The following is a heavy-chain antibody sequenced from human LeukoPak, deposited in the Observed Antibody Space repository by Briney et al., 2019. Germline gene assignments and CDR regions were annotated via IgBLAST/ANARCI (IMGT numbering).Heavy chain of an antibody. CDR3: ARSGPGSGSYYKSFDY. J-gene: IGHJ4*02. CDR2: IYYSGTT. CDR1: GGSISSYY. D-gene: IGHD3-10*01. V-gene: IGHV4-59*12. Sequence: SETLSLTCTVSGGSISSYYWSWIRQPPGKGLEWIGYIYYSGTTNYNPSLKSRVTMSVDTSKNQFSLKLSSVTAADTAVYHCARSGPGSGSYYKSFDYWGQGTLVTVSS.